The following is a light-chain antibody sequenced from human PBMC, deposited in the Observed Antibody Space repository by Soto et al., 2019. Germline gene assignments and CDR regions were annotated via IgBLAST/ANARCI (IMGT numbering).Light chain of an antibody. CDR2: EGS. CDR1: SSEFGKYNF. J-gene: IGLJ2*01. V-gene: IGLV2-23*01. CDR3: SIYGGML. Sequence: QSALTQPASVSGSPGQSITISCTGTSSEFGKYNFVFWSQHHPGKAPKLIIYEGSKRPSGVSDRFSGSTSDNTASLTISGLQADDEADYYCSIYGGMLFGGGTKITVL.